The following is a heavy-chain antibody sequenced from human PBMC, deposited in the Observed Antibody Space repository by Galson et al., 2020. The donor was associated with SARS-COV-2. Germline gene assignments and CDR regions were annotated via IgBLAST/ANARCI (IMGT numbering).Heavy chain of an antibody. J-gene: IGHJ6*02. V-gene: IGHV3-15*01. CDR1: GFTFSNAW. CDR2: IKSKTDGGTT. Sequence: TGGSLRLSCAASGFTFSNAWMSWVRQAPGKGLEWVGRIKSKTDGGTTDYAAPVKGRFTISRDDSKNTLYLQMNSLKTEDTAVYYCTTDPWSYYGDSLMDVWCQGTTVTVSS. CDR3: TTDPWSYYGDSLMDV. D-gene: IGHD4-17*01.